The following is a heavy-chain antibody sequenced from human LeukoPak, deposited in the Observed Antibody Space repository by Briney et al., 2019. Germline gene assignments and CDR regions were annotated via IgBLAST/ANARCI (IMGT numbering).Heavy chain of an antibody. D-gene: IGHD5-18*01. CDR1: GFTFSSYG. CDR2: ISWNSGSI. J-gene: IGHJ5*02. V-gene: IGHV3-9*01. CDR3: AKGDTAMVYNWFDP. Sequence: GGSLRLSCAASGFTFSSYGMSWVRQAPGKGLEWVSGISWNSGSIGYADSVKGRFTISRDNAKNSLYLQMNSLRAEDTALYCCAKGDTAMVYNWFDPWGQGTLVTVSS.